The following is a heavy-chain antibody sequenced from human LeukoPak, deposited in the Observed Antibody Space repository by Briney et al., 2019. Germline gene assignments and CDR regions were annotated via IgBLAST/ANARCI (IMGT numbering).Heavy chain of an antibody. J-gene: IGHJ4*02. CDR3: ARDDSRDWSGDPLDY. Sequence: SETLSLTCTVSGGSISSSSYYWGWIRQPPGKGLEWIGSIYYSGSTYYNPSLKSRVTISVDTSKNQFSLELSSVTAADTAVYYCARDDSRDWSGDPLDYWGQGILVTVSS. CDR1: GGSISSSSYY. V-gene: IGHV4-39*07. CDR2: IYYSGST. D-gene: IGHD1-1*01.